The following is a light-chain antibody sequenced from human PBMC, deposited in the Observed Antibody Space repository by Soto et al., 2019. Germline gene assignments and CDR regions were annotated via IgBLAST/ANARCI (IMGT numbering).Light chain of an antibody. CDR2: EGS. J-gene: IGLJ2*01. CDR3: CSYAGSSTFVV. V-gene: IGLV2-23*03. Sequence: QSALTQPASVSGSPGQSITISCTGTSSDVGNYNLVSWYQQHPGKAPKLMIYEGSKRPSGVSNRFSGSKSGNTASLTIAGLQAEDEADYYCCSYAGSSTFVVFGGGTKRTVL. CDR1: SSDVGNYNL.